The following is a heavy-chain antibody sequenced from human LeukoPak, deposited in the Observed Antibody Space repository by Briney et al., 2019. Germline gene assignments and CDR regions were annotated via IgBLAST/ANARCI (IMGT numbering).Heavy chain of an antibody. J-gene: IGHJ4*02. V-gene: IGHV3-30*18. CDR2: ISYDGSNK. Sequence: PGRSLRLSCAASGFTFSSYGMHWVRQAPGKGLEWVAVISYDGSNKYYADSVKGRFTISRDNSKNTLYLQMNSLRAEDTAIYYCAKAALRYQLLSSLDYWGQGTLVTVSS. CDR1: GFTFSSYG. CDR3: AKAALRYQLLSSLDY. D-gene: IGHD2-2*01.